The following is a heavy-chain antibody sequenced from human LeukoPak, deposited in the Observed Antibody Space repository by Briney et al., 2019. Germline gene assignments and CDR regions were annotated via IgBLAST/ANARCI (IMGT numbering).Heavy chain of an antibody. J-gene: IGHJ4*02. Sequence: GGSLRLSCAGSGFIFSLYSMNWVRQAPGKGLEWVSSISSSSSYIYYADSVKGRITISRDNAKNTLYLQMNSLRAEDTAVYYCASGRRLHSPIDYWGQGTLVTVSS. CDR2: ISSSSSYI. CDR1: GFIFSLYS. D-gene: IGHD5-24*01. V-gene: IGHV3-21*01. CDR3: ASGRRLHSPIDY.